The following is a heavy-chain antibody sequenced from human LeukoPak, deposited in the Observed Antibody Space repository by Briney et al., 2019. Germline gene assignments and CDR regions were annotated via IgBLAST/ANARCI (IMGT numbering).Heavy chain of an antibody. Sequence: PSETPSLTCTVPGGSISSYYWSWIRQPAGKGLEWIGRIYTSGSTNYNPSLKSRVTMSVDTSKNQFSLKLSSVTAADTAVYYCARDGSYYYDSSGYYGYYYYYYMDVWGKGTTVTVSS. J-gene: IGHJ6*03. D-gene: IGHD3-22*01. CDR1: GGSISSYY. CDR3: ARDGSYYYDSSGYYGYYYYYYMDV. CDR2: IYTSGST. V-gene: IGHV4-4*07.